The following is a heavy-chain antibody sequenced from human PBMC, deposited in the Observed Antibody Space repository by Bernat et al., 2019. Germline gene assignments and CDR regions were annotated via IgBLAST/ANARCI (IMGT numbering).Heavy chain of an antibody. CDR1: GGTFSSYA. CDR3: ASGIVVVPAQYYYYYYMDV. V-gene: IGHV1-69*06. CDR2: IIPIFGTA. D-gene: IGHD2-2*01. J-gene: IGHJ6*03. Sequence: QVQLVQSRAEVKKPGSSVKVSCKASGGTFSSYAISWVRQAPGQGLEWMGGIIPIFGTANYAQKFQGRVTITADKSTSTAYMELSSLRSEDTAVYYCASGIVVVPAQYYYYYYMDVWGKGTTVTVSS.